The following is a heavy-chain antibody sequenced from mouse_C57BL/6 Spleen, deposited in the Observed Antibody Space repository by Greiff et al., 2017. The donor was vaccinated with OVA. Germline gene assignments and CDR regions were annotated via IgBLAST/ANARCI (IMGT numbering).Heavy chain of an antibody. CDR1: GYTFTSYW. D-gene: IGHD2-5*01. CDR2: IYPGSGST. V-gene: IGHV1-55*01. CDR3: AIYYSNYDYWYFDV. Sequence: QVQLQQSGAELVKPGASVKMSCKASGYTFTSYWITWVKQRPGQGLEWIGDIYPGSGSTNYNEKFKSKATLTVDTSSSTAYMQRSSLTSEDSAVYYCAIYYSNYDYWYFDVWGTGTTVTVSS. J-gene: IGHJ1*03.